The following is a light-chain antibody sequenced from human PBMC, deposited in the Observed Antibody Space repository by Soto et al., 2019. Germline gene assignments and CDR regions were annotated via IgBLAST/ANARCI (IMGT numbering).Light chain of an antibody. J-gene: IGKJ2*01. CDR1: QSVSSN. CDR3: QQYNNWPPLYT. Sequence: EIVMTQSPATLSVSPGERATLSCRASQSVSSNLAWYQQKPGQAPRLLIYGASTRATGLPARFSGSGSGTEFTLTISSLQSEDFAVYYCQQYNNWPPLYTFGQGTKVDIK. V-gene: IGKV3-15*01. CDR2: GAS.